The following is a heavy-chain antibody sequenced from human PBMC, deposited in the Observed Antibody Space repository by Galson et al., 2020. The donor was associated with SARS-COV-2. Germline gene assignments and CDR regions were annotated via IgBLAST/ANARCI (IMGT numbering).Heavy chain of an antibody. CDR1: GGSISSSSYY. CDR2: IYYSRSS. J-gene: IGHJ6*02. V-gene: IGHV4-39*06. D-gene: IGHD4-4*01. CDR3: ARDRYSSGGYYYYGMDV. Sequence: SETLSLTCTVSGGSISSSSYYWVWHRQPPGQELVWIVSIYYSRSSYYNLSLQSRVTIAIATSKNQFPMKLSSVTAADTAVYYCARDRYSSGGYYYYGMDVWGQGTTVTVSS.